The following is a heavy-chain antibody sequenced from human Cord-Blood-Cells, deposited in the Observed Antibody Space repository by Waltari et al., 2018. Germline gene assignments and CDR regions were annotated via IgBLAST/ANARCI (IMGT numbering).Heavy chain of an antibody. CDR3: ARAPPYCTNGVCYDAFDI. CDR1: GYTFTSYG. V-gene: IGHV1-18*01. D-gene: IGHD2-8*01. Sequence: QVPLVQSGAEVKKPGASVKVSCKASGYTFTSYGISWVRQAPGQGLEWMGWISAYNGNTNYAQKLQGRVTMTTDTSTSTAYMELRSLRSDDTAVYYCARAPPYCTNGVCYDAFDIWGQGTMVTVSS. CDR2: ISAYNGNT. J-gene: IGHJ3*02.